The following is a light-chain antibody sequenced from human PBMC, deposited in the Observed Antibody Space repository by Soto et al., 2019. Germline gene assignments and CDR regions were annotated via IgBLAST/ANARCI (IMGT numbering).Light chain of an antibody. V-gene: IGKV1-8*01. CDR2: AAS. CDR1: QGISSY. Sequence: AIPITPSPSSFSASTGDRVTITCRASQGISSYLAWYQQKPGKAPKLLIYAASTLQSGVPSRFSGSGSGTDFTLTISCLQSEDFATYYCQQYYSYPWTFGQGTKVDIK. J-gene: IGKJ1*01. CDR3: QQYYSYPWT.